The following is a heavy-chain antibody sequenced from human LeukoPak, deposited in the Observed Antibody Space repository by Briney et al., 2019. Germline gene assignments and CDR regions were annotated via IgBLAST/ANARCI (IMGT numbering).Heavy chain of an antibody. Sequence: GGSLRLSCAASGFTVSSNHMSWVRQAPGKGLEWVSRISWNSGSIGYADSVKGRFTISRDNAKNSLSLQMNSLRAEDTALYFCAKDIFTGIAAAGAIDYWGQGTLVTVSS. CDR2: ISWNSGSI. D-gene: IGHD6-13*01. V-gene: IGHV3-9*01. CDR3: AKDIFTGIAAAGAIDY. J-gene: IGHJ4*02. CDR1: GFTVSSNH.